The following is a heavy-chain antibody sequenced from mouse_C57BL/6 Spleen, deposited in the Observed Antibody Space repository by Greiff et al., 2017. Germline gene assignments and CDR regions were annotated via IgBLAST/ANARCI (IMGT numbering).Heavy chain of an antibody. CDR2: IDPENGDT. CDR1: GFNIKDDY. J-gene: IGHJ4*01. CDR3: AFYYDYDLYAMDY. V-gene: IGHV14-4*01. D-gene: IGHD2-4*01. Sequence: LQQSGAELVRPGASVKLSCTASGFNIKDDYMHWVKQRPEQGLEWIGWIDPENGDTEYASKFQGKATITADTSSNTAYLQLSSLTSEDTAVYYCAFYYDYDLYAMDYWGQGTSVTVSS.